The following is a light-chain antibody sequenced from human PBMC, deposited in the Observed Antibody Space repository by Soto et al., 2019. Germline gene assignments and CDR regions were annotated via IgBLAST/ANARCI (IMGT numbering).Light chain of an antibody. CDR1: KSVSNNY. CDR2: GAL. J-gene: IGKJ1*01. CDR3: QQYSRLWT. V-gene: IGKV3-20*01. Sequence: LSHSRGTLALSPGQRATLSCSRSKSVSNNYLAWYQQKPRQAPSRIIYGALRRATGITERFSGRGSGTDFTISISRLEPEVFAVYYCQQYSRLWTFGQGTKVDIK.